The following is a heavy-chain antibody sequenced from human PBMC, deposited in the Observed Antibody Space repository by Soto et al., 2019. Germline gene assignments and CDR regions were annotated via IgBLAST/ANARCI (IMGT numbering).Heavy chain of an antibody. J-gene: IGHJ3*02. V-gene: IGHV1-18*01. Sequence: ASVKVSCKASGYTFTSYGISWVRQAPGQGLEWMGWISAYNGNTNYAQKLQGRVTMTTDTSTSTAYMELRSLRSDDTAVYYCAREGVAARPFELFPGPAKNAFDIWGQGTMVTVSS. CDR3: AREGVAARPFELFPGPAKNAFDI. CDR1: GYTFTSYG. D-gene: IGHD6-6*01. CDR2: ISAYNGNT.